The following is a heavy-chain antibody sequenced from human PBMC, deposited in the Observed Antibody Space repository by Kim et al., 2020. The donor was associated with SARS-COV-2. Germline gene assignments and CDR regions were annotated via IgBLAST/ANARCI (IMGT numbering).Heavy chain of an antibody. CDR3: AKDSLLYYGSGSYRGFDP. D-gene: IGHD3-10*01. V-gene: IGHV3-23*01. CDR1: GFTFSSYA. J-gene: IGHJ5*02. CDR2: ISGSGGST. Sequence: GGSLRLSCAASGFTFSSYAMSWVRQAPGKGLEWVSAISGSGGSTYYADSVKGRFTISRDNSKNTLYLQMNSLRAEDTAVYYCAKDSLLYYGSGSYRGFDPWGQGTLVTVSS.